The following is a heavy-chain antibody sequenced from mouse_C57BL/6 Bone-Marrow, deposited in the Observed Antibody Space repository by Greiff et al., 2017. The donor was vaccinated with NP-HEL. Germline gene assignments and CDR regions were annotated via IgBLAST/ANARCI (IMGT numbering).Heavy chain of an antibody. Sequence: VQLQQSGAELARPGASVKLSCTASGYTFTSYGISWVKQRPGQGLEWIGEIYPRRGNTYYNEKFKGKATLTADKASSKAYMRLRTLTSGDSAVYFCARSYLWSTDYWGRGTAVTVSS. V-gene: IGHV1-81*01. CDR1: GYTFTSYG. CDR2: IYPRRGNT. D-gene: IGHD1-1*02. J-gene: IGHJ4*01. CDR3: ARSYLWSTDY.